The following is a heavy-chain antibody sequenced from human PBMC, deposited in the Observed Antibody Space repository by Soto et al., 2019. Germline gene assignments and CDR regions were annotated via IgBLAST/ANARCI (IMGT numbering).Heavy chain of an antibody. V-gene: IGHV4-39*01. CDR3: ARQLTTVVTQPYFDH. Sequence: SETLSLTCIVSGESISSSSYYWGWIRQPPGNGLEWIGSIYYSGRTYYNPSFKSRVTISIDTSKNQFSLKLSSVTATDTAVYYCARQLTTVVTQPYFDHWGHGALVTVS. CDR2: IYYSGRT. J-gene: IGHJ5*02. D-gene: IGHD2-21*02. CDR1: GESISSSSYY.